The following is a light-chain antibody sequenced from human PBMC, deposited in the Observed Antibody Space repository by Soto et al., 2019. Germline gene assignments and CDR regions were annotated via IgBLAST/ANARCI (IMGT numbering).Light chain of an antibody. CDR1: QGISSW. J-gene: IGKJ1*01. CDR2: QTS. CDR3: HQRQSWPRT. V-gene: IGKV1-12*01. Sequence: DIQMTQSPSSVSASLGDRVTITCRASQGISSWLAWYQHRPGQAPRLLIYQTSLRAAGIPARFSASGSGTDFTLTISDVQPEDFALYYCHQRQSWPRTFGQGTKVDIK.